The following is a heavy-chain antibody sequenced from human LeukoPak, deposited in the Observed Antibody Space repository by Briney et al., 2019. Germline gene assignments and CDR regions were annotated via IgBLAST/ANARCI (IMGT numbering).Heavy chain of an antibody. CDR3: ASHDYGDFFDY. Sequence: SETLSLTCSVSGASISDHYWSWIRQPPGGGLEWVANVYYSGTTNYNPSLRSRVSISLDTSKNQFSLKLRSVTAADTAVYYCASHDYGDFFDYWGQGTLVTVSS. D-gene: IGHD4-17*01. CDR1: GASISDHY. CDR2: VYYSGTT. V-gene: IGHV4-59*11. J-gene: IGHJ4*02.